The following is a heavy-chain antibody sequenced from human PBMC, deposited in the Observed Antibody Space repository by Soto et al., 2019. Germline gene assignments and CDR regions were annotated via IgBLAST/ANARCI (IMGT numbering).Heavy chain of an antibody. Sequence: SETLSLTCTVSGDSVSSTTYYWSWVRQPPGKGLEWIGDIYYSGSANYHPSLKTRVTISVDTSNNLFSLKLSSVTAADTAVYYCARGVAAAQVWFDPWGQGTLVTVSS. CDR2: IYYSGSA. CDR3: ARGVAAAQVWFDP. V-gene: IGHV4-61*01. CDR1: GDSVSSTTYY. J-gene: IGHJ5*02. D-gene: IGHD6-13*01.